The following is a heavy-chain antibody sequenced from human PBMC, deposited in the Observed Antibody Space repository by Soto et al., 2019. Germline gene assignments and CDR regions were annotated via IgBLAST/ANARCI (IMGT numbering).Heavy chain of an antibody. CDR3: AKHGVNGDYWNAFDI. D-gene: IGHD4-17*01. V-gene: IGHV3-23*01. J-gene: IGHJ3*02. Sequence: EVELLESGGDLVQPGGSLRLTCAASGFTFSNYAMTWVRQAPGRGLEWVSGIGVSGGTSYYADSVKGRFTISRDKSKNTLYLQMNNLRAEDTAVYYCAKHGVNGDYWNAFDIWGQGTMVTVSS. CDR1: GFTFSNYA. CDR2: IGVSGGTS.